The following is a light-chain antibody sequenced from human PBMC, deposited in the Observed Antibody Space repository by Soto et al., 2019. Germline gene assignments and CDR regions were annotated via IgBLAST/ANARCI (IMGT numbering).Light chain of an antibody. V-gene: IGKV3-15*01. CDR3: QQYNNWPWT. Sequence: ETVMTQSPATLSVSPGGRATLSCRASQSISDTLAWYQQKPGQAPRLLIHSASTGATGFPARFSGSGSGTDFTLTISSLQSEDFAIYYCQQYNNWPWTFGQGTKVDIK. J-gene: IGKJ1*01. CDR2: SAS. CDR1: QSISDT.